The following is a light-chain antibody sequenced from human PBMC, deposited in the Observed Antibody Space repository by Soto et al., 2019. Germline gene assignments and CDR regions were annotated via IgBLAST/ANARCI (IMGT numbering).Light chain of an antibody. CDR1: QNVFSNSYNKNY. Sequence: DTVMTQSPDSLAVSLGERATINCNSSQNVFSNSYNKNYLAWFQQKPGQPPKLLIYWASTRESGVPDRFSGSGSGTEFTLTISSLQAEDVAVYYCQQYYGSPLTFGGGTKVDI. J-gene: IGKJ4*01. CDR3: QQYYGSPLT. V-gene: IGKV4-1*01. CDR2: WAS.